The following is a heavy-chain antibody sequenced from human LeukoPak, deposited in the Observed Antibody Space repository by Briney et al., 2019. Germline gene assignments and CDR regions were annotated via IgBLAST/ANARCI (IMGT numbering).Heavy chain of an antibody. Sequence: GGSLRLSCAASGFTFSSYWMSWFRQAPGKGLEWVANIKQDGSEKYYVDSVKGRFTISRDNAKNSLYLQMNSLRAEDTAVYYCARDIDSGYADYWGQGTLVTVSS. V-gene: IGHV3-7*01. CDR2: IKQDGSEK. CDR1: GFTFSSYW. CDR3: ARDIDSGYADY. D-gene: IGHD5-12*01. J-gene: IGHJ4*02.